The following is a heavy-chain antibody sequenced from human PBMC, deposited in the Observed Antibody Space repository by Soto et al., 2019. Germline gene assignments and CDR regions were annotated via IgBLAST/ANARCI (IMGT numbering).Heavy chain of an antibody. D-gene: IGHD4-4*01. V-gene: IGHV3-30-3*01. CDR1: GLNFSSYA. Sequence: PGGSLRLSCAASGLNFSSYAMHWVRQAPGKGLEWVAVISYDGSNKYYADSVKGRFTISRDNSKNTLYLQMNSLRLEDTAVYYCARPLWRDDYNWGYFDLWGRGTLVTV. J-gene: IGHJ2*01. CDR3: ARPLWRDDYNWGYFDL. CDR2: ISYDGSNK.